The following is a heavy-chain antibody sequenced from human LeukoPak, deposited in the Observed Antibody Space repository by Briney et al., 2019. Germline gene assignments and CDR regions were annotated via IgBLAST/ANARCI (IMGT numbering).Heavy chain of an antibody. CDR2: FGTRSTSV. J-gene: IGHJ4*02. D-gene: IGHD3-22*01. V-gene: IGHV3-21*01. Sequence: GGSLRLSCTASGFTFSGYSMNWIRQAPGKGLEWVSSFGTRSTSVYHAGSVKGRFAISRDNAKNSLYLQMNSLRAEDTALYYCAREVSEGLDFWGQGTLVTVSS. CDR1: GFTFSGYS. CDR3: AREVSEGLDF.